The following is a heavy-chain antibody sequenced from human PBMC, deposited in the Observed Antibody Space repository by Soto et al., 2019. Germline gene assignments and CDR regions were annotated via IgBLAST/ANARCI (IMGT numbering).Heavy chain of an antibody. V-gene: IGHV4-39*01. J-gene: IGHJ6*03. CDR1: GGSISSSSYY. CDR2: IYYSGST. D-gene: IGHD3-3*01. Sequence: PSETLSLTCTVSGGSISSSSYYWGWIRQPPGKGLEWIGSIYYSGSTYYNPSLKSRVTISVDTSKNQFSLKLSSVTAADTAVYYCARSFLITIFGVVIKPPWDYYYMDVRAKGPRSPLL. CDR3: ARSFLITIFGVVIKPPWDYYYMDV.